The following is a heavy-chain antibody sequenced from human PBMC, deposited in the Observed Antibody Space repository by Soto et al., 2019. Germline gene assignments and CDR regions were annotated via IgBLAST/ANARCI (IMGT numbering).Heavy chain of an antibody. CDR3: ARVVDTAMVGDY. J-gene: IGHJ4*02. CDR1: GFTFGDYA. CDR2: IRSQPYGGTT. D-gene: IGHD5-18*01. V-gene: IGHV3-49*03. Sequence: GGSLRLSCSASGFTFGDYALSWFRQAPGKGLEWVGFIRSQPYGGTTEYAASVRGRFTISRDDSNGIAYLQMNSLKTEDTAEFYCARVVDTAMVGDYWGQGTMVTVSS.